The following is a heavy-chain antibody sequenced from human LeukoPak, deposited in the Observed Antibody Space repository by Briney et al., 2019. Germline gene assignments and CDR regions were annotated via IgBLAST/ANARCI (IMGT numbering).Heavy chain of an antibody. J-gene: IGHJ4*02. D-gene: IGHD1-26*01. V-gene: IGHV1-69*05. CDR2: IIPIFGTA. Sequence: SVKVSCKASGGTFSSYAISWVRQAPGQGLEWMGGIIPIFGTANYAQKFQGRVTITTDESTSTAYMELSRLRSDDTAVYYCARGGEVVSGSYYELFYFDYWGQGTLVTVSS. CDR1: GGTFSSYA. CDR3: ARGGEVVSGSYYELFYFDY.